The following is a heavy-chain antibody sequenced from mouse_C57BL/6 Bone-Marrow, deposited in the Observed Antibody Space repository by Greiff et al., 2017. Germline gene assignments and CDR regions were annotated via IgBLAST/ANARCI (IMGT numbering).Heavy chain of an antibody. Sequence: DVMLVESGGGLVKPGGSLKLSCAASGFTFSSYAMSWVRQTPEKRLEWVATISDGGSYYYYPDNAKGRFSISRDNAKNNLYLQMSHLKSEDTAMYYCARRATSTVVATDWYFDVWGTGTTVTVSS. CDR1: GFTFSSYA. J-gene: IGHJ1*03. CDR2: ISDGGSYY. V-gene: IGHV5-4*03. CDR3: ARRATSTVVATDWYFDV. D-gene: IGHD1-1*01.